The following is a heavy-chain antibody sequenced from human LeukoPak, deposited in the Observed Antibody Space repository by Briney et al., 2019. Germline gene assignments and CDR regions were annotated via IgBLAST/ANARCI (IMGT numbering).Heavy chain of an antibody. D-gene: IGHD5-18*01. CDR3: ARAWGYSYGLRPFDY. CDR2: MNPNSGNT. CDR1: GYTFTSYD. Sequence: ASVKVSCKASGYTFTSYDINWVRQATGQGLEWMGWMNPNSGNTGYAQKFQGRVTITRNTSISTAYMELSSLRSEDTAVYYCARAWGYSYGLRPFDYWGQGTLVTVSS. J-gene: IGHJ4*02. V-gene: IGHV1-8*03.